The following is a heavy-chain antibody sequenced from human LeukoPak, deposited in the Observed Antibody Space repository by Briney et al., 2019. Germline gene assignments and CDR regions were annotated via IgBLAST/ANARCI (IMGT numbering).Heavy chain of an antibody. V-gene: IGHV3-33*01. D-gene: IGHD5-12*01. CDR1: GFTFSSFG. CDR2: IWYDGSNK. J-gene: IGHJ4*02. Sequence: PGRSLTLSCAASGFTFSSFGMHWVRQAPGKGLEWVAVIWYDGSNKYYADSVKGRFTISRDNSKNTLYLQMNSLRAGDTAVYYCARTLRGYSAYDSSFDYWGQGTLVTVTS. CDR3: ARTLRGYSAYDSSFDY.